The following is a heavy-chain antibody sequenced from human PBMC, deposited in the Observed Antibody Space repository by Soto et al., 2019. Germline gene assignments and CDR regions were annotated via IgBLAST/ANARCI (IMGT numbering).Heavy chain of an antibody. CDR1: GFTFSSYG. D-gene: IGHD3-3*01. CDR3: AKGTLGYDFWSGPEPYYFDY. J-gene: IGHJ4*02. V-gene: IGHV3-30*18. CDR2: ISYDGSNK. Sequence: GESLKISCAASGFTFSSYGMHWVRQAPGKGLEWVAVISYDGSNKYYADSVKGRFTISRDNSKNTLYLQMNSLRAEDTAVYYCAKGTLGYDFWSGPEPYYFDYWGQGTLVTVSS.